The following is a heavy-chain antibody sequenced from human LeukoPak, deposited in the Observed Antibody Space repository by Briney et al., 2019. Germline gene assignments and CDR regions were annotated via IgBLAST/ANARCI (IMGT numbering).Heavy chain of an antibody. CDR3: ARGAMAGPFDY. D-gene: IGHD5-18*01. V-gene: IGHV3-48*03. CDR1: GFNFSNYE. Sequence: GGSLRLSCVASGFNFSNYEMNWVRQGPGKGLEWVSDISSSAGTIYYANSVKGRFTISRDNAKNSLYLQMNSLRAEDTAVYYCARGAMAGPFDYWGQGTLVIVSS. CDR2: ISSSAGTI. J-gene: IGHJ4*02.